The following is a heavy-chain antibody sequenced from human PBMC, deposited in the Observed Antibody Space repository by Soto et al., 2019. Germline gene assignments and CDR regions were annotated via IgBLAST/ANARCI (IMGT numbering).Heavy chain of an antibody. Sequence: ETLSLTCAASGFTFSSYWMSWVRQAPGKGLEWVANIKQDGSEKYYVDSVKGRFTISRDNAKNSLYLQMNSLRAEDTAVYYCARDKGRYSGYDYWYFDLWGRGTLVTVSS. CDR1: GFTFSSYW. J-gene: IGHJ2*01. V-gene: IGHV3-7*01. CDR2: IKQDGSEK. CDR3: ARDKGRYSGYDYWYFDL. D-gene: IGHD5-12*01.